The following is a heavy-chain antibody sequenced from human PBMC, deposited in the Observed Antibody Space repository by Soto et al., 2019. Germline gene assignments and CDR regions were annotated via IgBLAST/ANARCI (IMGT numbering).Heavy chain of an antibody. D-gene: IGHD2-2*03. CDR1: GGTFSSYA. Sequence: SSVKGSCKASGGTFSSYAISWRRQAPGQGLEWIGVIIPIFSTANYAQKLQGRVTITADESASTADMELRSLRSEDTAVYYCASRNGYCSSTSCFEPYYYYSGMDVWGQGTTVTVSS. J-gene: IGHJ6*02. V-gene: IGHV1-69*13. CDR2: IIPIFSTA. CDR3: ASRNGYCSSTSCFEPYYYYSGMDV.